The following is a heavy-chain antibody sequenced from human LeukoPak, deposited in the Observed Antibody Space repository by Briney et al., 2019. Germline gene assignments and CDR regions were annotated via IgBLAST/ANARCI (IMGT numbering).Heavy chain of an antibody. V-gene: IGHV4-59*01. CDR1: GGSISSYY. Sequence: PSETLSLTCTVSGGSISSYYWSWIREPPGKGLEWIGYIYYSGSTNYNPSLKSRVTISVDTSKNQFSLKLSSVTAADTAVYYCARGQIYSYGCVYFDYWGQGTLVTVSS. D-gene: IGHD5-18*01. CDR2: IYYSGST. CDR3: ARGQIYSYGCVYFDY. J-gene: IGHJ4*02.